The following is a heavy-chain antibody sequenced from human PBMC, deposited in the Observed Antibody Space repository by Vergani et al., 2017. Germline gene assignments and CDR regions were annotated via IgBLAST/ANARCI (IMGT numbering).Heavy chain of an antibody. Sequence: QVQLQESGPGLVKPSQTLSLTCTVSGGSISSGSYYWSWIRQPAGKGLEWIGRIYTSGSTNYNPSLKSRVTISVDTSKNQFSLKLSSVTAADTAVYYCARVEYDILPGIYYFDYWGQGTLVTVSS. V-gene: IGHV4-61*02. CDR3: ARVEYDILPGIYYFDY. CDR2: IYTSGST. J-gene: IGHJ4*02. CDR1: GGSISSGSYY. D-gene: IGHD3-9*01.